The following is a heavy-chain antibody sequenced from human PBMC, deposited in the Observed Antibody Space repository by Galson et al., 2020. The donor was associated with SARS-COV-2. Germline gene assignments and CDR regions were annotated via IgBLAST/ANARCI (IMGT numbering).Heavy chain of an antibody. CDR3: ASYSSGWYGGRGQTYYYYYYGMDV. J-gene: IGHJ6*02. CDR1: GFTVSSNY. Sequence: GGSLRLSCAASGFTVSSNYMSWVRQAPGKGLEWVSVIYSGGSTYYADSVKGRFTISRDNSKNTLYLQMNSLRAEDTAVYYCASYSSGWYGGRGQTYYYYYYGMDVWGQGTTVTVSS. D-gene: IGHD6-19*01. V-gene: IGHV3-66*01. CDR2: IYSGGST.